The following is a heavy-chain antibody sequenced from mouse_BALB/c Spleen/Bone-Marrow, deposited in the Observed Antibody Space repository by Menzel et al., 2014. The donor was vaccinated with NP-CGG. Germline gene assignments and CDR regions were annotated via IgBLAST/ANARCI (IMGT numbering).Heavy chain of an antibody. J-gene: IGHJ4*01. CDR3: TRVITAVLATRAMDY. Sequence: VHVKQSGTVLARPGASVKMSCKASGYTFNSHWMHWVKQRPGQGLEWIGAIYPGNSDTSYNQKFKGKAKLTAVTSTSTAYMELSSLTNEDSAVYYCTRVITAVLATRAMDYWGQGSSVTVSS. V-gene: IGHV1-5*01. D-gene: IGHD1-1*01. CDR1: GYTFNSHW. CDR2: IYPGNSDT.